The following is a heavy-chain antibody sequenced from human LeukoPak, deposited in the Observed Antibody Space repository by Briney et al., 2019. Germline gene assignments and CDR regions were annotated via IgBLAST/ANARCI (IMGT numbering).Heavy chain of an antibody. Sequence: PSETLSLTCAVSGGSISSGSYSWSWIRQPPGKGLEWIGYIYPRGSTYYNPSLKSRVILSLDKSTNQFSLNLSSVTAADTAVYYCARWTAAGTFDYWGQGTLVTVSS. D-gene: IGHD6-13*01. V-gene: IGHV4-30-2*01. CDR1: GGSISSGSYS. CDR2: IYPRGST. CDR3: ARWTAAGTFDY. J-gene: IGHJ4*02.